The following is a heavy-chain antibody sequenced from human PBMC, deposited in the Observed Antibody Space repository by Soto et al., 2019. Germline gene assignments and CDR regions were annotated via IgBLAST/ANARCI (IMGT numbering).Heavy chain of an antibody. D-gene: IGHD6-19*01. CDR1: GFTFSSYS. V-gene: IGHV3-21*01. CDR3: ARAGYSSGWHYFDY. J-gene: IGHJ4*02. Sequence: GGSLRLSCAASGFTFSSYSMNWVRQAPGKGLEWVSSISSSSSYIYYADSVKGRFTISRDNAKNSLYLQMDSLRAEDTAVYHCARAGYSSGWHYFDYWGQGTLVTVSS. CDR2: ISSSSSYI.